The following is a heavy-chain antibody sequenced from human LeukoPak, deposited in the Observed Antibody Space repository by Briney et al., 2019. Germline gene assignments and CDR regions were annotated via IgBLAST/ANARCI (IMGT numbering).Heavy chain of an antibody. CDR2: ISSSSSYM. CDR1: GFTFSSYS. J-gene: IGHJ4*02. Sequence: GGSLRLSCAASGFTFSSYSMNWVRQAPGKGLEWVSSISSSSSYMYYADSVKGRFTISRDNAKNSLYLQMNSLRAEDTAVYYCARDQAYYSSSFDYWGQGTLVTVSS. D-gene: IGHD6-13*01. V-gene: IGHV3-21*01. CDR3: ARDQAYYSSSFDY.